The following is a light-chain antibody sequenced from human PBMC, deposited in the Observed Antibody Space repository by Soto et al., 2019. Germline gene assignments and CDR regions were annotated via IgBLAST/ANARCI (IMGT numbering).Light chain of an antibody. CDR1: QSISSY. J-gene: IGKJ1*01. V-gene: IGKV1-39*01. Sequence: IQMTQSPSSLSASVGYRVTITCRASQSISSYLNWYQQRPGKAPKLLIHDASSLQSGVPSRFSGSGSGTDFALAINSLQPEDFATIYCQQTYSTPWTFGQGTKVDI. CDR2: DAS. CDR3: QQTYSTPWT.